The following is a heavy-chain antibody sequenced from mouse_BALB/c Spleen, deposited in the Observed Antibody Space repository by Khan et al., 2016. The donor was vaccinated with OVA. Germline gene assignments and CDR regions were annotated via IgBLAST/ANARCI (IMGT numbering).Heavy chain of an antibody. V-gene: IGHV2-2*02. CDR1: GFSLNNYS. CDR3: ARRGKEYGRGALFAY. D-gene: IGHD1-2*01. CDR2: IWSAGST. J-gene: IGHJ3*01. Sequence: QVQLKQSGPGLVQPSQSLSITCTVSGFSLNNYSIHWVRQSPGKGLEWLGVIWSAGSTDYNAAFISRLTINKDNSRSQVFFKMNSRHPNDTGIYYCARRGKEYGRGALFAYWGQGTLVTVSA.